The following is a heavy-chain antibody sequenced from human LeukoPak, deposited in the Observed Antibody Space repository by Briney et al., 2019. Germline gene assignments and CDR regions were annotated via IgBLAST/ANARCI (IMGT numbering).Heavy chain of an antibody. CDR2: IYYSGST. Sequence: PSQTLSLTCTVSGASISTSSYYCGWLRQPPGKGLEWIVSIYYSGSTYYNPSLKSRVTISVDTSKNQFSLKLSSVTAADTAVYYCARGRTKWELLLFRPDYFDYWGQGTLVTVSS. CDR1: GASISTSSYY. J-gene: IGHJ4*02. V-gene: IGHV4-39*07. CDR3: ARGRTKWELLLFRPDYFDY. D-gene: IGHD1-26*01.